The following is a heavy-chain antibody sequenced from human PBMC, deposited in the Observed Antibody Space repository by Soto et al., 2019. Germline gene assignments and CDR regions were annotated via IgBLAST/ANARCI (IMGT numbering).Heavy chain of an antibody. D-gene: IGHD3-22*01. J-gene: IGHJ1*01. CDR1: GYNFNNFL. CDR2: ISADNGDT. Sequence: QVKLVQSGPEVKKPGASVMVSCQASGYNFNNFLISWVRQAPGQGPEGVGWISADNGDTNSGQKCMGRVTMTTDTSTSTAYMDLRSLRADDTAVYYCARVYYDSSGFYHEDHWGQGTLISVSS. V-gene: IGHV1-18*01. CDR3: ARVYYDSSGFYHEDH.